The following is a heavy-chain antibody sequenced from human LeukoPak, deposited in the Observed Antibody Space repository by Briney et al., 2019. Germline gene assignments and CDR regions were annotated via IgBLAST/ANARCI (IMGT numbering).Heavy chain of an antibody. J-gene: IGHJ4*02. Sequence: GGSLRLSCAASGFSFSSYAMNWVRQAPAKGLEWVSGISVSGGTTNYADSVKGRFTISRDNSKNTLSLQMNSLRAEDTAMYYCARGFVLGAAKNYFDYWGQGALVTVSS. CDR3: ARGFVLGAAKNYFDY. CDR2: ISVSGGTT. V-gene: IGHV3-23*01. CDR1: GFSFSSYA. D-gene: IGHD2-21*02.